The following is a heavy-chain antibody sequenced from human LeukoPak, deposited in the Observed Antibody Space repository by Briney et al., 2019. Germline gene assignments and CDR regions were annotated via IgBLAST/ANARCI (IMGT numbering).Heavy chain of an antibody. D-gene: IGHD3-22*01. CDR3: ARYYYDSSGYYWRVYYGMDV. J-gene: IGHJ6*02. Sequence: ASVKVSCTASGGTFSSYAISWVRQAPGQGLEWMGGIIPIFGTANYAQKFQGRVTITADESTSTAYMELSSLRSEDTAVYYCARYYYDSSGYYWRVYYGMDVWGQGTTVTVSS. CDR1: GGTFSSYA. V-gene: IGHV1-69*13. CDR2: IIPIFGTA.